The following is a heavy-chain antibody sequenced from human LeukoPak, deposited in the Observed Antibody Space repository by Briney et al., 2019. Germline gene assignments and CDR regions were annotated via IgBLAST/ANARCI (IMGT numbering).Heavy chain of an antibody. CDR2: IQSNGNEK. D-gene: IGHD2-2*01. V-gene: IGHV3-30*02. CDR1: GFTFSSYA. J-gene: IGHJ4*02. Sequence: PGGSLRLSCAASGFTFSSYAMSWVRQAPGKGLEWAASIQSNGNEKYSSDSLKGRFTISRDNSENTLYLQMNTVRPEDTAVYCARGATSWPQGPYHFGYWGQGILITVSS. CDR3: ARGATSWPQGPYHFGY.